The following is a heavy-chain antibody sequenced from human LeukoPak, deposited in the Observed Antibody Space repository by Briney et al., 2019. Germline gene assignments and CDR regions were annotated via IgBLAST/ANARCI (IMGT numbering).Heavy chain of an antibody. CDR3: ATQSSSWAPSEEDY. D-gene: IGHD6-13*01. CDR1: GGSISSSSYY. V-gene: IGHV4-39*07. J-gene: IGHJ4*02. Sequence: SETLSLTCTVSGGSISSSSYYWGWIRQPPGKGLEWIGEINHSGSTNYNPSLKSRVTISVDTSKNQFSLKLSSVTAADTAVYYCATQSSSWAPSEEDYWGQGTLVTVSS. CDR2: INHSGST.